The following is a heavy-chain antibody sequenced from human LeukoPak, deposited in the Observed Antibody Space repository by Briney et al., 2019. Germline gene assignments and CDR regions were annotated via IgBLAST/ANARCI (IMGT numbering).Heavy chain of an antibody. D-gene: IGHD6-6*01. CDR3: ARLSSSSWSYWFDP. V-gene: IGHV4-39*01. CDR2: IYYSGST. J-gene: IGHJ5*02. CDR1: GGSISSSSYY. Sequence: PSETLSLTCTVSGGSISSSSYYWGWIRQPPGKGLEWIGSIYYSGSTYYNPSLKSRVTISADTSKNQFSLKLSSVTAADTAVYYCARLSSSSWSYWFDPWGQGTLVTVSS.